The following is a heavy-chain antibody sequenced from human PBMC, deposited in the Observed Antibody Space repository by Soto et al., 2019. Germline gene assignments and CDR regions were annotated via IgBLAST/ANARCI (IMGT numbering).Heavy chain of an antibody. V-gene: IGHV3-23*01. CDR3: ATPYSSGWYRIFDY. CDR2: ISGSGGST. CDR1: GFTFSSYA. J-gene: IGHJ4*02. D-gene: IGHD6-19*01. Sequence: GGSLRLSCAASGFTFSSYAMSWVRQAPGKGLEWVSAISGSGGSTYYADSVKGRFTISRDNSKNTLCLQMNSLRAEDTAVYYCATPYSSGWYRIFDYWGQGTLVTVSS.